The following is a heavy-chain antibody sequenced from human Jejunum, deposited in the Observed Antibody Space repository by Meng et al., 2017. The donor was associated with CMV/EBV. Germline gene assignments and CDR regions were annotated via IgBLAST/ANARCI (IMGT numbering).Heavy chain of an antibody. CDR1: YS. CDR2: ISSSSAI. D-gene: IGHD2-2*01. Sequence: YSMNWVRQATGKGLEWVSYISSSSAIYYADSVKGRFTISRDNAKNSLYLQMNSLRAEDTAVYYCARLLEAYCSSTSCSGYYGMDVWGQGTTVTVSS. V-gene: IGHV3-48*04. J-gene: IGHJ6*02. CDR3: ARLLEAYCSSTSCSGYYGMDV.